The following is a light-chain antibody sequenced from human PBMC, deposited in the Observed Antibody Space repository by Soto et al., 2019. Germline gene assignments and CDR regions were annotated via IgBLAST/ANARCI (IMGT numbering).Light chain of an antibody. CDR2: KDS. CDR1: ALPKQY. V-gene: IGLV3-25*02. CDR3: QSADSSGTYV. Sequence: SYELTQPPSVSVSPGQTTRITCSGDALPKQYAYWYQQKPGQAPVLVRYKDSERPSGIPERFSGSISGTTVTLTISGVQAEDEADYYCQSADSSGTYVFGPGTKVTLL. J-gene: IGLJ1*01.